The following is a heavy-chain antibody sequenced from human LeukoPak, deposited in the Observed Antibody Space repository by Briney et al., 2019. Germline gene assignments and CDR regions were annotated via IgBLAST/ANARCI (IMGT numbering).Heavy chain of an antibody. D-gene: IGHD3-10*01. V-gene: IGHV3-48*01. CDR2: ISSSSSTI. J-gene: IGHJ3*02. CDR3: ASLKKEGTPNDAFDI. Sequence: GGSLRLSCAASGFTFSSYSMNWVRQAPGKGLEWVSYISSSSSTIYYADSVKGRFTISRDNAKNSLYLQMNSLRAEDTAVYYCASLKKEGTPNDAFDIWGQGTMVTVSS. CDR1: GFTFSSYS.